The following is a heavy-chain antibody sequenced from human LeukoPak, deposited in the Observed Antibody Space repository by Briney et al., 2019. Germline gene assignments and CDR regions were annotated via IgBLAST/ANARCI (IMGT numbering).Heavy chain of an antibody. CDR2: INPNSGGT. V-gene: IGHV1-2*02. CDR3: ARLWTTVTPGDY. D-gene: IGHD4-17*01. J-gene: IGHJ4*02. Sequence: ASVKVSCKASRYTFTGYYMHWVRQAPGQGVEGMGWINPNSGGTNYAQKFQGRVTMNRDTPISTAYMELSRLRSDDTAVYYCARLWTTVTPGDYWGQGTLVTVSS. CDR1: RYTFTGYY.